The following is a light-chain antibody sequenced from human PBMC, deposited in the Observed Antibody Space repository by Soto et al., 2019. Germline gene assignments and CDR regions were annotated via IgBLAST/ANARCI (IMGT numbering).Light chain of an antibody. CDR3: CSYAGSPRYV. J-gene: IGLJ1*01. Sequence: QSALTQPRSVSGSPGQSVTISCTGTSSDVGGYNYVSWYQQHPGKAPKVMIYDVSELPSGVPDRFSGSKPANTASRTISGLQAEDAADYYCCSYAGSPRYVFGTGTKVTVL. CDR1: SSDVGGYNY. CDR2: DVS. V-gene: IGLV2-11*01.